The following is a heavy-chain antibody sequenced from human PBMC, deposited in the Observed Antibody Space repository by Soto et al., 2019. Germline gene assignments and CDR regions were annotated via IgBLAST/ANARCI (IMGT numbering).Heavy chain of an antibody. D-gene: IGHD5-18*01. V-gene: IGHV1-69*13. CDR3: ARSGTAMVLDAFDI. J-gene: IGHJ3*02. Sequence: ASVKVSCKASGGTFSSYAISWVRQAPGQGLEWMGGIIPIFGTANYAQKFQGRVTITADESTSTAYMELSSLRSEDTAVYYCARSGTAMVLDAFDIWGQGTMVTVSS. CDR2: IIPIFGTA. CDR1: GGTFSSYA.